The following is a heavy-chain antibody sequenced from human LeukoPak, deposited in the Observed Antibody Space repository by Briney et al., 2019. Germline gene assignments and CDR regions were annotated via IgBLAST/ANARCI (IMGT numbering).Heavy chain of an antibody. V-gene: IGHV3-66*01. CDR3: ARSIVGATGGWYFDY. J-gene: IGHJ4*02. Sequence: GGSLRLSCAASGFTVSSNYMSWVRQAPGKGLEWVSVIYSGGSTYYADSVKGRFTISRDNSKNTLYLQMNSLRAEDTAAYYCARSIVGATGGWYFDYWGQGTLVTVSS. CDR2: IYSGGST. D-gene: IGHD1-26*01. CDR1: GFTVSSNY.